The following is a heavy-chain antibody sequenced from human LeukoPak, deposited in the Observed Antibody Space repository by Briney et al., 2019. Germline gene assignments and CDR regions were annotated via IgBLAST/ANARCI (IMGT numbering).Heavy chain of an antibody. V-gene: IGHV3-23*01. Sequence: GGSLRLSCAASGLTFSSNAMSWVRQAPGKGLEWVSVISGSGGSTYYADSVKGRFTISRDKSKNTLYLQMNSLRAEDTAVYYCAKENSSGWFIVEPIDYWGQGTLVTVSS. CDR2: ISGSGGST. CDR1: GLTFSSNA. J-gene: IGHJ4*02. D-gene: IGHD6-19*01. CDR3: AKENSSGWFIVEPIDY.